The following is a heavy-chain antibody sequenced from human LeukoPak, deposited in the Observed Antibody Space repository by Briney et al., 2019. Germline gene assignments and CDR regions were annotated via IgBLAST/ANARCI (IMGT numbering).Heavy chain of an antibody. D-gene: IGHD5-18*01. CDR1: GGTFSSYA. CDR3: ARDRDVRGYSYGSDY. J-gene: IGHJ4*02. CDR2: IIPILGIA. V-gene: IGHV1-69*04. Sequence: ASVKVSCKASGGTFSSYAISWVRQAPGQGLEWMGRIIPILGIANYAQKFQGRVTITADKSTSTAYMELSSLRSEDTAVYYCARDRDVRGYSYGSDYWSQGTLVTVSS.